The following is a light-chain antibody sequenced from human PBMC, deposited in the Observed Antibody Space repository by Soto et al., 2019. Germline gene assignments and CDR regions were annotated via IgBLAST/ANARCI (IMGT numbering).Light chain of an antibody. V-gene: IGKV3-20*01. CDR1: QSVSSSF. CDR3: HQYDSSPLT. J-gene: IGKJ4*01. Sequence: EIELTQSPGTLSLSPGERATLSCRASQSVSSSFLGWHQQKAGHAPSLLIYGASSRATGISDRFSGSGSGTDFTLTISRLEPEDFAVYYCHQYDSSPLTFGGGTKVEIK. CDR2: GAS.